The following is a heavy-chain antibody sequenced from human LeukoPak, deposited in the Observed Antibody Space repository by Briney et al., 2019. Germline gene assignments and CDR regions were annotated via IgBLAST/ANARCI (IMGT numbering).Heavy chain of an antibody. J-gene: IGHJ4*02. V-gene: IGHV6-1*01. D-gene: IGHD3-10*01. Sequence: SQTLSLTCAISGDSVSSNSAAWNWIRQSPSRGLEWLGRTYYRSKWYNDYAVSVKSRITINPDTSKNQFSLQLNSVTPEDTAVYYCARGLLLLWFGESNPLDYWGQGTLVTVSS. CDR2: TYYRSKWYN. CDR1: GDSVSSNSAA. CDR3: ARGLLLLWFGESNPLDY.